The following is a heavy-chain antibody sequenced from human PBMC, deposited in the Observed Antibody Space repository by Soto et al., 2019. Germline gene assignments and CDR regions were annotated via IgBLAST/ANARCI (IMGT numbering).Heavy chain of an antibody. D-gene: IGHD6-6*01. V-gene: IGHV4-59*08. J-gene: IGHJ3*02. CDR1: GGSISSYY. Sequence: QVQLQESGPGLVKPSETLSLTCTVSGGSISSYYWSWIRQPPGKGLEWIGYIYYSGSTNYNPSLKSRVTISVDTSKNQFSLKLSSVTAADTAVYYCASQYSSSPSAFDIWGQGTMVTVSS. CDR3: ASQYSSSPSAFDI. CDR2: IYYSGST.